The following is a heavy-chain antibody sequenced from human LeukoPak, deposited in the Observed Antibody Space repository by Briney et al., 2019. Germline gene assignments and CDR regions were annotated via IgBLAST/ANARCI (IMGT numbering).Heavy chain of an antibody. Sequence: GGSLRLSCVASGFTFGSYWMSWVRQAPGKGLEWVAHIQEDGGEKYYVDSVRGRFTISRDNAKNSLFLQMNHLRGEDTAIYYCPKIRRERSDWYERAFDIWGQGTMVTVSS. CDR3: PKIRRERSDWYERAFDI. CDR1: GFTFGSYW. V-gene: IGHV3-7*01. CDR2: IQEDGGEK. J-gene: IGHJ3*02. D-gene: IGHD6-19*01.